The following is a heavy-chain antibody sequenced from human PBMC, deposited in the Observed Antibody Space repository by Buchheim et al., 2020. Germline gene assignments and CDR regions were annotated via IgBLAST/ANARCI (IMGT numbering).Heavy chain of an antibody. CDR3: AREWSCSGGSCYSGIFDY. J-gene: IGHJ4*02. CDR2: ISSSGSTI. CDR1: GFTFSSYE. D-gene: IGHD2-15*01. V-gene: IGHV3-48*03. Sequence: EVQLVESGGGLVQPGGSLRLSCAASGFTFSSYEMNWVRQAPGRGLEWVSYISSSGSTIYYADSVKGRFTIYRDNAKNSLYLQMNSLRAEDTAVYYCAREWSCSGGSCYSGIFDYWGQGTL.